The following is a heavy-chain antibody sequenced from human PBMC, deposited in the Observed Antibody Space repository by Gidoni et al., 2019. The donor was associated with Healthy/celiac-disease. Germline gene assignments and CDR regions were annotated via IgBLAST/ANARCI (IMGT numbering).Heavy chain of an antibody. J-gene: IGHJ4*02. Sequence: EVQLVESGGGVVQPGGSLRLSCAAAGFPFSSYWMHWARQAPGKGMVWVSRSISDGCSTSYSDSVKGRFNISRNNAKKTLYLQMNTLRAEDTAVYYCASLPIVATIGNWGQGTLVTVSS. CDR3: ASLPIVATIGN. CDR1: GFPFSSYW. D-gene: IGHD5-12*01. CDR2: SISDGCST. V-gene: IGHV3-74*01.